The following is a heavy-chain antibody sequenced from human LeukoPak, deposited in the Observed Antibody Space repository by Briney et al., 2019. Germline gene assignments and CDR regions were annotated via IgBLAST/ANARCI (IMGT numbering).Heavy chain of an antibody. V-gene: IGHV3-15*01. CDR1: GFTFSSCS. CDR2: IKSKSHGETT. J-gene: IGHJ6*02. Sequence: PGGSLRLSCVVSGFTFSSCSMNWVRQAPGKGLEWVGRIKSKSHGETTDYAAPVKGRFTISRDDSKNTQYLQMNSLKIEDTAVYYCTTDRGLTTVTAVWGQGTTVTVSS. CDR3: TTDRGLTTVTAV. D-gene: IGHD4-11*01.